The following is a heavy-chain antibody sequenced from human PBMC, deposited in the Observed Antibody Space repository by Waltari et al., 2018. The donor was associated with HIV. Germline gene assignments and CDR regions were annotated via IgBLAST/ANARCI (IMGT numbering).Heavy chain of an antibody. D-gene: IGHD3-10*01. J-gene: IGHJ4*02. V-gene: IGHV3-30*01. CDR3: SRGRGGPDY. Sequence: QVQLVESGGGGVQPGRSPSLSCAASGFTFSSYAMHGVRQAPGKGLEWVAVISYDGIEKYYADSVKGRFTISRGNSRNTLNLEMNSLRAEDTAVYYCSRGRGGPDYWGQGTLVTVSS. CDR1: GFTFSSYA. CDR2: ISYDGIEK.